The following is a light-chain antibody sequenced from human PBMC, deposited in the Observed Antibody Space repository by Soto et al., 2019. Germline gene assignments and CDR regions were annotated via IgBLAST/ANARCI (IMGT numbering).Light chain of an antibody. V-gene: IGKV4-1*01. Sequence: DIVMTQSPDSLAVSLGERATINCKSSQSVLYSSNNKNQLAWYQQKPGQPPKLLVYWASTRESGVPDRFSSSGSGTDFTLTISSLQAEDVAVYYCQQYYSTPLTFGGGTKVEIK. J-gene: IGKJ4*01. CDR1: QSVLYSSNNKNQ. CDR3: QQYYSTPLT. CDR2: WAS.